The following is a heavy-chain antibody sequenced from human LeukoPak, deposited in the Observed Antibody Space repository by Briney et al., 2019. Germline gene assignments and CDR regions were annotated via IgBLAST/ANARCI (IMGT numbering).Heavy chain of an antibody. CDR2: IKSKTDGGTT. Sequence: PGGSLRLSCAASGFTFSNAWMSWVRQAPGKGLEWVGRIKSKTDGGTTDYAAPVKGRFTISRDDSKNTLYLQMNSLKTEDTAVYYCTTDVWNYHAFDIWGQGTMVTVSS. V-gene: IGHV3-15*01. CDR3: TTDVWNYHAFDI. CDR1: GFTFSNAW. J-gene: IGHJ3*02. D-gene: IGHD1-7*01.